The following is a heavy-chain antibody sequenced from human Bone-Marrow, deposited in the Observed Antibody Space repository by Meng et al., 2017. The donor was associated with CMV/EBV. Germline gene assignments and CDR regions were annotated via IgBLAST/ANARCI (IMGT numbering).Heavy chain of an antibody. V-gene: IGHV4-34*01. Sequence: SETLSLTCAVYGGSFSGYYWSWIRQPPGKGLEWIGEINHSGSTNYNPSLKSRVTISVDTSKNQFSLKLSSVTAADTAVYYCARHGAVIAILKPYNWFDPWGQGTLVTVSS. CDR2: INHSGST. J-gene: IGHJ5*02. D-gene: IGHD2-21*01. CDR1: GGSFSGYY. CDR3: ARHGAVIAILKPYNWFDP.